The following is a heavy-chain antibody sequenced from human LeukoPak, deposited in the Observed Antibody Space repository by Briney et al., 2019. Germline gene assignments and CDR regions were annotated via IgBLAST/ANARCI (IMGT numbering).Heavy chain of an antibody. CDR2: FKSKTEGGTT. V-gene: IGHV3-15*01. J-gene: IGHJ4*02. Sequence: GGSLRLSCAASGFTFSNAWMSWVRQAPGKGLEWVGRFKSKTEGGTTDYAAPVKGRFTISRDDSKTTVYLQMNSLITEDTAVYYCTPFVIGNFEERFDHGGRGPLVTVSS. CDR3: TPFVIGNFEERFDH. CDR1: GFTFSNAW. D-gene: IGHD4-23*01.